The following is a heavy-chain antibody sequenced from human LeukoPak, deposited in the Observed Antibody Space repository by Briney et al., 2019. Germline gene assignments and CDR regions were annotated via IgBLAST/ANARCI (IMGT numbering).Heavy chain of an antibody. CDR1: GGSISSSSYY. CDR2: VYYIGST. D-gene: IGHD6-19*01. CDR3: AGGIALAGVFSDY. V-gene: IGHV4-39*07. Sequence: PSETLSLTCTVSGGSISSSSYYWAWMRQPPGEELEWIGSVYYIGSTYYNPSLKSRVTVSVDTSKNQFSLRLNSVTAADTAVYYCAGGIALAGVFSDYWGQGTLVTVSS. J-gene: IGHJ4*02.